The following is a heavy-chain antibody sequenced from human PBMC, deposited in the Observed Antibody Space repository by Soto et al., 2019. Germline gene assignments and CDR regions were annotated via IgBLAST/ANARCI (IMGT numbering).Heavy chain of an antibody. CDR1: GGSLNSGDYH. Sequence: SETLSLTCTVSGGSLNSGDYHWSWIRQSPGKGLEWIGAIYYSGSTYYNPSLKSRIRISVDTSKNQFSLKVNSVTAADTAVYYSARDYRVPSAGAMDVWGQGTTVTVSS. J-gene: IGHJ6*02. V-gene: IGHV4-30-4*01. D-gene: IGHD3-16*02. CDR2: IYYSGST. CDR3: ARDYRVPSAGAMDV.